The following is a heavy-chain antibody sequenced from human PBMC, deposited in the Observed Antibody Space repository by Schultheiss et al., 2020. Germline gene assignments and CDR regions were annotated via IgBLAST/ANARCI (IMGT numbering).Heavy chain of an antibody. D-gene: IGHD4-17*01. V-gene: IGHV3-23*01. CDR2: ISGSGGST. Sequence: GGSLRLSCAAFGFTFSSYAMHWVRQAPGKGLEWVSAISGSGGSTYYADSVKGRFTISRDNSKNTLYLQMNSLRAEDTAVYYCARGLSGGDYGDYGEYYFDYWGQGTLVTVSS. CDR1: GFTFSSYA. CDR3: ARGLSGGDYGDYGEYYFDY. J-gene: IGHJ4*02.